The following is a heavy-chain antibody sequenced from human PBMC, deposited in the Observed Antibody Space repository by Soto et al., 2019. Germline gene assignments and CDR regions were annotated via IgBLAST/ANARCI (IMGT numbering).Heavy chain of an antibody. CDR3: AKVRGSSPRWGYYYMDV. Sequence: EVRLLESGGDLIQPGGSLRLSCAASGFTFSRSAMSWVRQAPDKGLEWVSSVGGNSDYTFYADPVKGRFTISKDSSKNTLYLQMNSVRADDTAVYYCAKVRGSSPRWGYYYMDVWGKGTTVTVS. CDR2: VGGNSDYT. J-gene: IGHJ6*03. D-gene: IGHD6-6*01. V-gene: IGHV3-23*01. CDR1: GFTFSRSA.